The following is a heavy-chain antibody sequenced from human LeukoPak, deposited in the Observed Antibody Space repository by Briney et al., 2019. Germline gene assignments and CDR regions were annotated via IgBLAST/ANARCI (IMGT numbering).Heavy chain of an antibody. CDR3: AKDKYSSSSGWFDP. J-gene: IGHJ5*02. CDR1: GFTFSSYA. Sequence: PGGSLRLSCAASGFTFSSYAMSWVRQAPGKGLEWVSAISGSGGSTYYADSVKGRFIISRDNSKNMLYLQMNSLRAEDTAVYYCAKDKYSSSSGWFDPWGQGTLVTVSS. V-gene: IGHV3-23*01. D-gene: IGHD6-6*01. CDR2: ISGSGGST.